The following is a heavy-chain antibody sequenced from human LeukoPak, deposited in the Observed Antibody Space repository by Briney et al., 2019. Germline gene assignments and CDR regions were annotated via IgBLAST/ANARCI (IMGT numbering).Heavy chain of an antibody. CDR2: INHSGST. CDR1: GGSFSGYY. CDR3: ASTEQQLSY. Sequence: PSETLSLTHAVYGGSFSGYYWSGIRQPPGKGLEWIGEINHSGSTNYNPSVKSRVTISVDTSKNQFSLKLSSVTAADTAVYYCASTEQQLSYWGQGTLVTVSS. J-gene: IGHJ4*02. V-gene: IGHV4-34*01. D-gene: IGHD6-13*01.